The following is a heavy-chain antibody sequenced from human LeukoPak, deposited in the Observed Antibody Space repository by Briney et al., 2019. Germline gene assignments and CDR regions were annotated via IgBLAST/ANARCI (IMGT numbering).Heavy chain of an antibody. CDR3: ARVLSDSRGWYYFDY. Sequence: PGGSLRLSCAASGFTLSSYAMTWVRQAPGKGLEWVSVIFGSGGTTHYADSVKGRFTISRDNSKNTLYLQMNSLRAEDTAVYYCARVLSDSRGWYYFDYWGQGTLVTVSS. J-gene: IGHJ4*02. CDR1: GFTLSSYA. V-gene: IGHV3-23*01. CDR2: IFGSGGTT. D-gene: IGHD6-19*01.